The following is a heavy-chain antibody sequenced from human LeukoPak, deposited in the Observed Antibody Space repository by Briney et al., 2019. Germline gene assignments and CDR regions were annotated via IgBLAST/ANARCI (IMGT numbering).Heavy chain of an antibody. CDR1: GFTFSNHL. CDR2: ISSDGSST. Sequence: GGSLRLSCAASGFTFSNHLMHWVRQTPGKGLVWVSRISSDGSSTTYADSVKGRFTISRDNAKNTLYLQMNNLRAEDTAMYYCARDQRVTGRPDIDYWGQGTLVIVSS. D-gene: IGHD6-6*01. CDR3: ARDQRVTGRPDIDY. V-gene: IGHV3-74*03. J-gene: IGHJ4*02.